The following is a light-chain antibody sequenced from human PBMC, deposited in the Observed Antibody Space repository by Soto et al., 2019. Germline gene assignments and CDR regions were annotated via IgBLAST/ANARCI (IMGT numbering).Light chain of an antibody. V-gene: IGKV1-9*01. CDR3: QQLNSFPLT. CDR2: GAS. J-gene: IGKJ5*01. CDR1: QGISSS. Sequence: DIQLTQSPSFLSASEGDRVTIACRASQGISSSLIWYQQKPGKAPNLLIYGASTLQSGVPSRFSGSGSGTEFTLTISSLQPEDFATYYCQQLNSFPLTFGQGTRLDIK.